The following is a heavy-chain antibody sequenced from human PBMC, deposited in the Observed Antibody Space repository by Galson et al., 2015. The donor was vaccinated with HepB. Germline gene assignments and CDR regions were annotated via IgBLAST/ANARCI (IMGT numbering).Heavy chain of an antibody. J-gene: IGHJ4*02. CDR1: GFTFGAYE. Sequence: SLRLSCAASGFTFGAYEMNWVRQAPGKGLEWISYISSNGYMIYYAASVKGRFTVSRDHARDSLYLQMNSLRVEDKAVYYCVRDDALWSWYFDYWGQGILVTVSS. V-gene: IGHV3-48*03. CDR2: ISSNGYMI. D-gene: IGHD3-10*01. CDR3: VRDDALWSWYFDY.